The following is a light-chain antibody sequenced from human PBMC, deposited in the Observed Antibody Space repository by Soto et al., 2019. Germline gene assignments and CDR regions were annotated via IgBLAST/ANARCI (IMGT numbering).Light chain of an antibody. CDR1: QNISNY. CDR2: GAS. J-gene: IGKJ5*01. V-gene: IGKV3-20*01. CDR3: QQYGSSPIT. Sequence: IVLTQSPATLSLSPGKRATLSCRASQNISNYLIWYQQKPGQAPRLLISGASSRATGIPDRFSGSGSGTDFTLTITRLEPEDFAVYYCQQYGSSPITFGQGTRLEIK.